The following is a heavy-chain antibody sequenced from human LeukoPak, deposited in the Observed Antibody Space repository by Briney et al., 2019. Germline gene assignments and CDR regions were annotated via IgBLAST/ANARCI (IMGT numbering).Heavy chain of an antibody. CDR3: ARDNLAITIFGVVTDSYYYYYGMDV. J-gene: IGHJ6*02. D-gene: IGHD3-3*01. Sequence: PGGSLRLSCAASGFTFSTYAMSWVRQAPGKGLEWVSHIRGSGTSTYYADSVKGRFTISRDNAKNSLYLQMNSLRAEDTAVYYCARDNLAITIFGVVTDSYYYYYGMDVWGQGTTVTVSS. V-gene: IGHV3-23*01. CDR2: IRGSGTST. CDR1: GFTFSTYA.